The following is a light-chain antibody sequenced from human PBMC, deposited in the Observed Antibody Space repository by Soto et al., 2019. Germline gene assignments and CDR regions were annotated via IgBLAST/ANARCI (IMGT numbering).Light chain of an antibody. Sequence: DIQMTQSPSSLSASVGDRVTITCRARLTIGHSLSWFQQKAGKPPTFMTYGASALQRGVPARFGGSGSGADLTLNITTMKLEDFETYDGQQTYRPPRTFGKGNKV. CDR2: GAS. V-gene: IGKV1-39*01. CDR3: QQTYRPPRT. CDR1: LTIGHS. J-gene: IGKJ1*01.